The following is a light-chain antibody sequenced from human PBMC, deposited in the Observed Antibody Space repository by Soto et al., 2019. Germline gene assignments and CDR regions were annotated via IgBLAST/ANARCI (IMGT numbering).Light chain of an antibody. Sequence: IVITHSPTTLSVSPGGKAPPSCRASQSVAGNLAWFQHKPGQAPRLLIHGASTRATGIPARFSGSGSGTDFTLTISSLQSEDFAVYYCQQYNNWPPSTFGQGT. CDR2: GAS. CDR1: QSVAGN. V-gene: IGKV3-15*01. CDR3: QQYNNWPPST. J-gene: IGKJ1*01.